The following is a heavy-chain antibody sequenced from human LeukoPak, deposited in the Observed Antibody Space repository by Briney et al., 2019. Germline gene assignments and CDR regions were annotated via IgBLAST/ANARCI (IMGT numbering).Heavy chain of an antibody. CDR3: ARGSSSFDY. J-gene: IGHJ4*02. Sequence: GGSLRLSCAASGFTFSSYAMSWVRQAPGKGLEWVSVISGSGGSTYSAESVKGRFTISRDNSKNALYLQMNSLRVEDTAVYYCARGSSSFDYWGQGTLVTVSS. D-gene: IGHD6-13*01. CDR2: ISGSGGST. CDR1: GFTFSSYA. V-gene: IGHV3-23*01.